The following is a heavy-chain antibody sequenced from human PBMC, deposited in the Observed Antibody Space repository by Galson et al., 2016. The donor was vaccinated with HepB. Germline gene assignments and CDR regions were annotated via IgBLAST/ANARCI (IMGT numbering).Heavy chain of an antibody. Sequence: SLRLSCAASGFTFSNFAMTWVRQAPGTGLEWISGLRGKGDSTSYAASVKGRFTVSRDNSKNTLHLHMNSLRVDDTAVYYCANLGSGSFRWYFYGMEVWGKGTTVTVPS. CDR2: LRGKGDST. V-gene: IGHV3-23*01. CDR3: ANLGSGSFRWYFYGMEV. D-gene: IGHD3-10*01. J-gene: IGHJ6*04. CDR1: GFTFSNFA.